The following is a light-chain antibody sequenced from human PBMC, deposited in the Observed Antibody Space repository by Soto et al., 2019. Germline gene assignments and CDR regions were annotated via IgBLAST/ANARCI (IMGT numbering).Light chain of an antibody. CDR2: RAS. Sequence: DIQMTQSPSTLSASVGDRVTITCRASQSIDRWLAWYQQNPAKAPKLLISRASRLESGAPSGFSGSGSGTEFTVTFRSLQPDAFATCYCQPYKTYMYNFAQGTKLEIK. CDR3: QPYKTYMYN. J-gene: IGKJ2*01. V-gene: IGKV1-5*03. CDR1: QSIDRW.